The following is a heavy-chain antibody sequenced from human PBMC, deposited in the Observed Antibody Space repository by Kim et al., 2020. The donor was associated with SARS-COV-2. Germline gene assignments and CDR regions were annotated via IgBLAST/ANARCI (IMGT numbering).Heavy chain of an antibody. Sequence: ASVKVSCKASGYTFTGYYMHWVRQAPGQGLEWMGWINPNSGGPNYAQKFQGRVTMTRDTSISTAYMELSRLRSDDTAVYYCARDPGVGATALYYYGMDVWGQGTTVTVSS. D-gene: IGHD1-26*01. CDR1: GYTFTGYY. CDR3: ARDPGVGATALYYYGMDV. V-gene: IGHV1-2*02. CDR2: INPNSGGP. J-gene: IGHJ6*02.